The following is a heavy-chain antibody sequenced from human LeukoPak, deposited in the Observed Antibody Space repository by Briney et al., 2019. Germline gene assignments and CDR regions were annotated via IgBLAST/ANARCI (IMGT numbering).Heavy chain of an antibody. D-gene: IGHD2-2*01. Sequence: PSETLSPTCTVSGGSISSYYWSWIRQPPGKGLEWIGYIYYSGSTNYNPSLKSRVTISVDTSKNQFSLKLSSVSAADTAIYYCARVYCSSASCYAKGFDYWGQGTLVTVSS. J-gene: IGHJ4*02. CDR1: GGSISSYY. CDR2: IYYSGST. CDR3: ARVYCSSASCYAKGFDY. V-gene: IGHV4-59*01.